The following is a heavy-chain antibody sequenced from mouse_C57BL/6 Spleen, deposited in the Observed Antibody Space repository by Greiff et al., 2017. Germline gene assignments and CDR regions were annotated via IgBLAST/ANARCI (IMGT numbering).Heavy chain of an antibody. Sequence: EVKLVESGGGLVKPGGSLKLSCAASGFTFSDYGMHWVRQAPEKGLEWVAYISSGSSTIYYADTVKGRFTISRDNAKNTLFLQMTSLRSEDTAMYYCARGVFYGNYVDYWGQGTTLTVSS. V-gene: IGHV5-17*01. J-gene: IGHJ2*01. CDR1: GFTFSDYG. D-gene: IGHD2-1*01. CDR3: ARGVFYGNYVDY. CDR2: ISSGSSTI.